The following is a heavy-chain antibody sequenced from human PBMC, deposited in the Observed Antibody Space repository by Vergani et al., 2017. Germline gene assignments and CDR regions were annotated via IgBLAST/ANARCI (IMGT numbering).Heavy chain of an antibody. D-gene: IGHD3-22*01. Sequence: EVQLVESGGGLVQPGRSLRLSCAASGFTFDDYAMHWVRQAPGKGLEWVSGISWNSGSIGYADSVKGRFTISRDNAKNSLYLQMNSLRAEDTAVYYCAKGSARDSSGDKFDYWGQGTLVTVSS. V-gene: IGHV3-9*01. CDR3: AKGSARDSSGDKFDY. CDR1: GFTFDDYA. CDR2: ISWNSGSI. J-gene: IGHJ4*02.